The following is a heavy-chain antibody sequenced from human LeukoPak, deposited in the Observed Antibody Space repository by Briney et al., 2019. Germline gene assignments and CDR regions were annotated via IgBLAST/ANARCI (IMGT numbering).Heavy chain of an antibody. V-gene: IGHV1-69*05. J-gene: IGHJ6*03. CDR3: ARGVPATADPVYYYYYYMDV. Sequence: GASVKVSCKASEGTFSSYAISWVRQAPGQGLEWMGGIIPIFGTANYAQKFQGRVTITTDESTSTAYMELSSLRSEDTAVYYCARGVPATADPVYYYYYYMDVWGKGTTVTVSS. D-gene: IGHD2-2*01. CDR1: EGTFSSYA. CDR2: IIPIFGTA.